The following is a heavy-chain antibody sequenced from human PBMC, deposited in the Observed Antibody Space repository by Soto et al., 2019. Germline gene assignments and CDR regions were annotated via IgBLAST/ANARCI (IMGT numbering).Heavy chain of an antibody. Sequence: QVQLVESGGGVVEPGRSLRLSCAASGFTFSSYGMHWVRQAPGKGLEWVAVISYDGSNKYYADSVTGRFTISRDNSENTVYLQMNSLRAEDTAVYYCAKDQSNSAGAIDYWGQGTLVTVSS. CDR1: GFTFSSYG. CDR3: AKDQSNSAGAIDY. CDR2: ISYDGSNK. V-gene: IGHV3-30*18. J-gene: IGHJ4*02. D-gene: IGHD1-1*01.